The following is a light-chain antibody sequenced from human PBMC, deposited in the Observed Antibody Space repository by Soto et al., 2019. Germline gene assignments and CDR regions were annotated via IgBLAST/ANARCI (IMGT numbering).Light chain of an antibody. Sequence: DIQMTQSPSTLSASVGDRLTITCRASQSISSWLAWYQQKSGKAPKLLIYKASTLESGVPSRFSGSGSGTEFTLTISSLQPDDFATYYCQQYNIYSPWTFGQGTKVEIK. J-gene: IGKJ1*01. CDR2: KAS. CDR3: QQYNIYSPWT. CDR1: QSISSW. V-gene: IGKV1-5*03.